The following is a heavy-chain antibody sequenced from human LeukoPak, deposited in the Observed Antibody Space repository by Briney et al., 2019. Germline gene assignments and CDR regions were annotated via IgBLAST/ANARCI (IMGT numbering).Heavy chain of an antibody. CDR1: GFTFSDYY. D-gene: IGHD6-19*01. CDR2: ISSSGSTI. J-gene: IGHJ4*02. Sequence: PGGSLRLSCAASGFTFSDYYMSWIRQAPGKGLEWVSYISSSGSTIYYADSVKGRFTISRDNAKNSLCLQMNSLRAEDTAVYYCARASVMAVAYYFDYWGQGTLVTVSS. V-gene: IGHV3-11*04. CDR3: ARASVMAVAYYFDY.